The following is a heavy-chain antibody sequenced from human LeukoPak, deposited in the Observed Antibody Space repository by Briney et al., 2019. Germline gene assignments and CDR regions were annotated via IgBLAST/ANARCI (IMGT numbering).Heavy chain of an antibody. Sequence: QPGRSLRLSCAASGFTFSSYSMQWVRQTPGKGLEWVGIMSNSGENTFYGEAVKGRFTISRDNSQNTLYLQMNSLRAEDTAVYYCAVQRTLWQQVLDPWGQGTLVTVSS. V-gene: IGHV3-33*05. J-gene: IGHJ5*02. CDR1: GFTFSSYS. CDR2: MSNSGENT. D-gene: IGHD6-13*01. CDR3: AVQRTLWQQVLDP.